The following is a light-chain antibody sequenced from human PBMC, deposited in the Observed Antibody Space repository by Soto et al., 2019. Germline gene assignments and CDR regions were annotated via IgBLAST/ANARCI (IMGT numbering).Light chain of an antibody. V-gene: IGKV3-15*01. CDR2: GAS. J-gene: IGKJ1*01. CDR3: QQYTDWPTT. CDR1: QSVRTT. Sequence: EIVMRQSPATLSVSPGQRATLSCRASQSVRTTVAWYHQRPGQAPRLLIYGASTRATGVPDRFSGGGSGTDFTHTVTSLQSEDFGIYYCQQYTDWPTTFGRGTKVEIK.